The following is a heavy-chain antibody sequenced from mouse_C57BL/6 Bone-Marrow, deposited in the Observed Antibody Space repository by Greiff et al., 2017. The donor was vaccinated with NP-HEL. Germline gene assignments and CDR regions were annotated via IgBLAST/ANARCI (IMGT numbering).Heavy chain of an antibody. J-gene: IGHJ3*01. Sequence: QVHVKQSGAELAKPGASVKLSCKASGYTFTSYWMHWVKQRPGQGLEWIGYINPSSGYTKYNQKFKDKATLTADKSSSTAYMQLSSLTYEDSAVYYCAATEWGFAYWGQGTLVTVSA. V-gene: IGHV1-7*01. CDR3: AATEWGFAY. CDR2: INPSSGYT. CDR1: GYTFTSYW. D-gene: IGHD1-1*01.